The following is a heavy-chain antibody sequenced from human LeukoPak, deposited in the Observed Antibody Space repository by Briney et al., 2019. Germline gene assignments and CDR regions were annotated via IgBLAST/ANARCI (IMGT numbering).Heavy chain of an antibody. CDR2: ISSSSSYV. CDR1: GFTFSSYS. CDR3: ARDRGGWFDP. J-gene: IGHJ5*02. V-gene: IGHV3-21*01. Sequence: GGSLRLSCAASGFTFSSYSMNWVRQAPGKGLEWVSSISSSSSYVYYADSVKGRFTISRDNAKNSLYLQMNSLRAEDTAVYYCARDRGGWFDPWGQGTLVTVSS. D-gene: IGHD3-10*01.